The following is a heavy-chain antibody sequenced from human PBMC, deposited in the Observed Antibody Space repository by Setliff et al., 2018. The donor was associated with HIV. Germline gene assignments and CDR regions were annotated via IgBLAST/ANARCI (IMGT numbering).Heavy chain of an antibody. CDR3: ARQSGYTRGWDIFGVVAGSFDI. CDR1: GGSISSRSYY. D-gene: IGHD3-3*01. V-gene: IGHV4-39*01. J-gene: IGHJ3*02. CDR2: ISYSGNT. Sequence: SETLSLTCSVSGGSISSRSYYWSWIRQPAGKGLEWIGTISYSGNTYYRPSLKSRVTISVDTSKNQFSLRLNSVTAADTAVYYCARQSGYTRGWDIFGVVAGSFDIWGLGTMVTV.